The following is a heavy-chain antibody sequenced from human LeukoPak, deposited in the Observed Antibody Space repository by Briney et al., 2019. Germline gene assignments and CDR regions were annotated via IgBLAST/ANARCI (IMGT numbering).Heavy chain of an antibody. Sequence: PGGSLRLSCAASGFTFSSYEMHWVRQAPGKGLEWVSYISSSGSTIYYADSVKGRFTISSDNSKNTLHLQMNSLRAEDTAVYFCARRSGVAVAGAFDYWGQGTLVTVSS. D-gene: IGHD6-19*01. V-gene: IGHV3-48*03. CDR3: ARRSGVAVAGAFDY. J-gene: IGHJ4*02. CDR2: ISSSGSTI. CDR1: GFTFSSYE.